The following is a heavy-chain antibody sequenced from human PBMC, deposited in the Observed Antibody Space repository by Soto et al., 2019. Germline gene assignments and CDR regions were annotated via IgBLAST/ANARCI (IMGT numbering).Heavy chain of an antibody. V-gene: IGHV4-34*01. CDR1: GGSFTVYY. J-gene: IGHJ4*02. CDR2: INHSGST. Sequence: SETLSLTGAVYGGSFTVYYGRWIRQPTGKGLERIGEINHSGSTNYNPSLKSRVTISVATSKNQFPVKLSSVPAAERAVYYCAIAAGGTGNDYWGAGTGVTV. D-gene: IGHD6-13*01. CDR3: AIAAGGTGNDY.